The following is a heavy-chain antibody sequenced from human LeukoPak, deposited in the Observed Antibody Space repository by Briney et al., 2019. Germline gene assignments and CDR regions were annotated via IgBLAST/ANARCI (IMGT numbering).Heavy chain of an antibody. V-gene: IGHV3-30*02. J-gene: IGHJ4*02. CDR1: GFTFSSYG. CDR2: IRYDGSNK. D-gene: IGHD2-15*01. Sequence: GGSLRLSCAASGFTFSSYGMHWVRQAPGKGLEWVAFIRYDGSNKYYADSVKGRFTISRDNSKNTLYLQMNSLRAEDTAVYYCARGMPGWDIVVVVAATHPDYWGQGTLVTVSS. CDR3: ARGMPGWDIVVVVAATHPDY.